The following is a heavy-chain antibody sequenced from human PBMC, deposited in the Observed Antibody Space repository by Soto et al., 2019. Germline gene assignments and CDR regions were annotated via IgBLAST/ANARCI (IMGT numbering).Heavy chain of an antibody. J-gene: IGHJ5*02. CDR3: ARGTGIAVAGTLSS. D-gene: IGHD6-19*01. CDR2: IIPIFGTA. CDR1: GGTFSSYA. V-gene: IGHV1-69*13. Sequence: SVKVSCKASGGTFSSYAISWVRQAPGQGLEWMGGIIPIFGTANYAQKFQGRVTITADESTSTAYMELSSLRSEDTAVYYCARGTGIAVAGTLSSWGQGTLVTVPS.